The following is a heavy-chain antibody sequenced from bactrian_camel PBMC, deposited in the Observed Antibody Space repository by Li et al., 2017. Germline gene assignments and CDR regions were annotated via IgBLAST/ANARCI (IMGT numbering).Heavy chain of an antibody. V-gene: IGHV3S40*01. D-gene: IGHD1*01. J-gene: IGHJ4*01. CDR2: INSWAGNE. Sequence: DVQLVESGGGSVQAGGSLRLACVVSGLTAKTCTWTWVRQAPGKGLEWVSNINSWAGNEYYADSVKGRFTISRDNAKDTVYLQMNSLKPEDTAMYYCNTVRTLWPHCPLGAWGQGTQVTVS. CDR3: NTVRTLWPHCPLGA. CDR1: GLTAKTCT.